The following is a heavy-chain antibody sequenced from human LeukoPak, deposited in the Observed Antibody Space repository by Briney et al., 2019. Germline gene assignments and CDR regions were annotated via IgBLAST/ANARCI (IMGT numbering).Heavy chain of an antibody. D-gene: IGHD2-2*01. V-gene: IGHV3-11*04. CDR1: GFTFSDYY. J-gene: IGHJ4*02. CDR2: ISSSGSTI. CDR3: ARDGRYCSNTSCYRSLDY. Sequence: GGSLRLSCAASGFTFSDYYMSWIRQAPGKGLEWVSYISSSGSTIYYADSVKGRFTISRDNAKNSLYLQMNSLRAEDTAVYYCARDGRYCSNTSCYRSLDYWGQGTLVTVSS.